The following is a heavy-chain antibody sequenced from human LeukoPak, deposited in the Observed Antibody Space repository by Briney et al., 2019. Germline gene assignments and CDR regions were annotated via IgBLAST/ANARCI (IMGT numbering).Heavy chain of an antibody. J-gene: IGHJ4*02. D-gene: IGHD3-3*01. Sequence: GGSLRLSCVVSGFTVSDNYMIWDRQAPGKGLERVSVIYGDGRIFYSDSAKGRFTISRDNSKNTLSLQMHNLRAEDTAVYYCARGRGLGVVSPYFDYWGQGTLVTVSS. V-gene: IGHV3-53*01. CDR1: GFTVSDNY. CDR3: ARGRGLGVVSPYFDY. CDR2: IYGDGRI.